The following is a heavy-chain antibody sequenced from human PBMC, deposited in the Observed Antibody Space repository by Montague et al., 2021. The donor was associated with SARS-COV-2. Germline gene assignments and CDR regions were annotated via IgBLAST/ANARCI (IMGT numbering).Heavy chain of an antibody. CDR3: VRGLCEGIESRTFDYGVDI. CDR1: GGSVSSGTYY. V-gene: IGHV4-61*10. CDR2: VYVSGYS. D-gene: IGHD5/OR15-5a*01. J-gene: IGHJ6*02. Sequence: SETLSLTCSVSGGSVSSGTYYWSWIRPAAGKGLEWIGLVYVSGYSYSNPSLKSRLTISLDTSENQVSLRLRSVTAADTAVYFCVRGLCEGIESRTFDYGVDIWGQGTTVTVSS.